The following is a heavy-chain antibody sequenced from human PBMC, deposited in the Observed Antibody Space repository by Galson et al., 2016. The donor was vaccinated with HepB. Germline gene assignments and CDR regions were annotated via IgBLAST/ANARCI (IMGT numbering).Heavy chain of an antibody. Sequence: SLRLSCAASGFSFSAYAMHWVRRAPGKGLECVALISFDGYDKRYGDSLEGRFTVSRDNSKNTIYVRINNLRPDDTAVYYCARGARTGHHSYGLDVWGQGTTVIVSS. CDR2: ISFDGYDK. V-gene: IGHV3-30*03. CDR3: ARGARTGHHSYGLDV. D-gene: IGHD2-2*03. J-gene: IGHJ6*02. CDR1: GFSFSAYA.